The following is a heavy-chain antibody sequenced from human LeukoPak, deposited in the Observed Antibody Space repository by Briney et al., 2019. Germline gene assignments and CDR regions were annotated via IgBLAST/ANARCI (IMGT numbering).Heavy chain of an antibody. D-gene: IGHD6-19*01. V-gene: IGHV2-5*02. CDR2: IYWDDDN. CDR1: GFSLSTSGVG. Sequence: SGPTLVNPTQTLTLTCTFSGFSLSTSGVGVGWIRQPPGKALEWLALIYWDDDNRYSPSLKSRLTITKDTSKNQVVLTMTNMDPVDTATYYCAHIRPDSSGWNDAFDIWGQGTMVTVSS. J-gene: IGHJ3*02. CDR3: AHIRPDSSGWNDAFDI.